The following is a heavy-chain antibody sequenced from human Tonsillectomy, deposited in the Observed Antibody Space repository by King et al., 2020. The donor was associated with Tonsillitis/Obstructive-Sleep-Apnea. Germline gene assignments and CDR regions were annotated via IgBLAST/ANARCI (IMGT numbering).Heavy chain of an antibody. V-gene: IGHV3-30*18. CDR3: AKEEPYYDFWSGLTFDP. J-gene: IGHJ5*02. CDR1: GFTFSTYG. CDR2: ISYDGSNK. Sequence: VQLVESGGGVVQPGRSLRLSCAASGFTFSTYGMDWVRQAPGKGLEWVAAISYDGSNKYYADSVKGRFTISRDNSKNTLDLQMNSLRADDTAVYYCAKEEPYYDFWSGLTFDPWGQGTLVTVSS. D-gene: IGHD3-3*01.